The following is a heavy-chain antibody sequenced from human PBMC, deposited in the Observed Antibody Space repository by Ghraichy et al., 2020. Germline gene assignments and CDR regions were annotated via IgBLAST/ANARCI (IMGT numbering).Heavy chain of an antibody. CDR3: ARDLSSVAPRYPEH. V-gene: IGHV1-46*03. CDR1: GYTFTSYN. Sequence: ASVKVSCNTSGYTFTSYNIHWVRQAPGQGLEWMGVVKPRSGSTTSSQKFQDRVTMTRDTSTNTVYLELSSLTSADTAVYYCARDLSSVAPRYPEHWGQGTLVTVSS. CDR2: VKPRSGST. D-gene: IGHD3-16*02. J-gene: IGHJ4*02.